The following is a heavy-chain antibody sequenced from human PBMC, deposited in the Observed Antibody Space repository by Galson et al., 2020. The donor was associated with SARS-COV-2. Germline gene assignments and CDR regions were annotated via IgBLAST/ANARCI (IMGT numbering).Heavy chain of an antibody. V-gene: IGHV3-15*01. Sequence: GGSLRLSCAASGFTFTNAWMSWVRQAPGKGLEWVGHIKATTAGGTTDYAAPVKGRFTISRDDSKNTLYLQMSSLKTDDTAVYYCSAGRSGFWGQGTQVTVS. CDR3: SAGRSGF. CDR1: GFTFTNAW. D-gene: IGHD6-25*01. CDR2: IKATTAGGTT. J-gene: IGHJ4*02.